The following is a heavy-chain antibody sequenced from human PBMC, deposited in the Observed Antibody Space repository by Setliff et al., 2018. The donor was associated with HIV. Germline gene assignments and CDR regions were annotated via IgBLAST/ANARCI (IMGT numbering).Heavy chain of an antibody. V-gene: IGHV1-3*01. Sequence: SVKVSCKASGYSFSNYAMHWVRQAPGQRLEWMGWINAGNGNTKYSQNFQGRVTITRDTSASTAYMELSSLRSQDTAVYYCAIEPLPGDFGDFWGQGTLVTV. D-gene: IGHD7-27*01. CDR3: AIEPLPGDFGDF. CDR1: GYSFSNYA. J-gene: IGHJ4*02. CDR2: INAGNGNT.